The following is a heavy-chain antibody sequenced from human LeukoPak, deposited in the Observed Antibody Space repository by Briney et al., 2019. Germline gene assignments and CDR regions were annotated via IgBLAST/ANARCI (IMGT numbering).Heavy chain of an antibody. Sequence: SETLSLTCAVYGGSFSGYYWSWIRQPPGKGLEWIGEINHSGSTNYNPSLKSRVTISVDTSKNQFSLKLSSVTAADTVVYYCARHGGWYVRYFDYWGQGTLVTVSS. D-gene: IGHD6-19*01. J-gene: IGHJ4*02. CDR2: INHSGST. CDR3: ARHGGWYVRYFDY. CDR1: GGSFSGYY. V-gene: IGHV4-34*01.